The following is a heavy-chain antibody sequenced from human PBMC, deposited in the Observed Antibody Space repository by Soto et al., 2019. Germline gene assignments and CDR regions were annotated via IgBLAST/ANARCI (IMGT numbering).Heavy chain of an antibody. V-gene: IGHV4-39*01. CDR1: GGPISSSSYY. J-gene: IGHJ6*03. CDR2: IYYSGGT. D-gene: IGHD6-6*01. Sequence: QLQLQESGPGLVKPSETLSLTCTVSGGPISSSSYYWGWIRQPPGKGLEWIGSIYYSGGTYYNPSLKSRVTISVDTSKNQFSLKLSSVTAADTAVYYCAIAARPDYYYYYYMDVWGKGTTVTVSS. CDR3: AIAARPDYYYYYYMDV.